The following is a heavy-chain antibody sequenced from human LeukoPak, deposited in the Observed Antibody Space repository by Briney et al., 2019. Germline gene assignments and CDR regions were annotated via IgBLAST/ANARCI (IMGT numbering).Heavy chain of an antibody. D-gene: IGHD3-22*01. CDR3: AKDSYDRSGYYYYYFAY. CDR2: ISYDGSNK. Sequence: GGSLRLSCAASGFTFSSSGMHWVRQAPGKGLEWVAVISYDGSNKYYADSVKGRFTISRDNSKNTLYLQLNSLRAGDTAVYYCAKDSYDRSGYYYYYFAYWGQGTQVTVSS. CDR1: GFTFSSSG. J-gene: IGHJ4*02. V-gene: IGHV3-30*18.